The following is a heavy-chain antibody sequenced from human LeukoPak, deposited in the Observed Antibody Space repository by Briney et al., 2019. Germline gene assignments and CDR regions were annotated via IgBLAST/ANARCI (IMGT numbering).Heavy chain of an antibody. CDR3: AKDNDYGGNSGILDY. V-gene: IGHV3-43D*03. D-gene: IGHD4-23*01. CDR2: ITWDGGST. CDR1: GFTFGEYG. Sequence: GGSLRLSCVGSGFTFGEYGMHWVRQVPGKGLEWVSHITWDGGSTYYAGSVKGRFTISRDNSKNSLYLQMNSLRTEDTGLYYCAKDNDYGGNSGILDYWGQGTLVTVSS. J-gene: IGHJ4*02.